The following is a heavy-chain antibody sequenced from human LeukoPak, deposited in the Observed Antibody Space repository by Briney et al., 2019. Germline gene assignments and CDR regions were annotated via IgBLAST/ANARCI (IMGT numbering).Heavy chain of an antibody. J-gene: IGHJ4*02. CDR1: GFTVSSNF. CDR3: ARDSSGWYDY. V-gene: IGHV3-53*01. Sequence: PGGSLRLSCAASGFTVSSNFMTWVRQAPGKRLEWVSVIYSSGSTYYADSVKGRFTISRDNSKNTVYLQMNGLRAEDTALYYCARDSSGWYDYWGQGTLVTVSS. CDR2: IYSSGST. D-gene: IGHD6-19*01.